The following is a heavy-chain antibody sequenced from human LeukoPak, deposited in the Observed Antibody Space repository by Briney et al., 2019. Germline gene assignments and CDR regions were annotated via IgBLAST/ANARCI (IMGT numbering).Heavy chain of an antibody. V-gene: IGHV3-11*01. CDR1: GFTFTDYY. D-gene: IGHD2-2*01. J-gene: IGHJ4*02. Sequence: GVSLRLSCATSGFTFTDYYMSWIRQAPGKGLEWVSYISVSGTTMYYADSVKGRFTLSRDNAKNSLYLQMNSLRAEDTAVYYCAKSPSTGVVVPAVIQLYFDYWGQGTLVTVSS. CDR2: ISVSGTTM. CDR3: AKSPSTGVVVPAVIQLYFDY.